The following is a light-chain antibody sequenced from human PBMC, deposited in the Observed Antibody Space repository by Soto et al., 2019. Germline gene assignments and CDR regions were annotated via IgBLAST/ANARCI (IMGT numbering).Light chain of an antibody. CDR2: SNN. Sequence: QPVLTQPPSASGTPGQTVTISCSGSSSNVGSETVNWYQQLPRMAPKLLIYSNNQRPSGVPARFSGSKSGTSASLAIGGLQSDDEADYYCASWDDRLDGYVFGTGTKLTVL. CDR1: SSNVGSET. J-gene: IGLJ1*01. CDR3: ASWDDRLDGYV. V-gene: IGLV1-44*01.